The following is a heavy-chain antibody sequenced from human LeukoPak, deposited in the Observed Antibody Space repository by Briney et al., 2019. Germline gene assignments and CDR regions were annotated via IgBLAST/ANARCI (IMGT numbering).Heavy chain of an antibody. V-gene: IGHV5-51*01. J-gene: IGHJ4*02. Sequence: GESLKISCKGSGYSFNSYWIGWVRQMPGKGLEWMGIIYPGDSHIRYSPSFQGQVTISADKSISTAYLQWSSLKASDTAMYYCARALEWLQKPYYFDYWGQGTLVTVSS. CDR1: GYSFNSYW. CDR3: ARALEWLQKPYYFDY. D-gene: IGHD5-24*01. CDR2: IYPGDSHI.